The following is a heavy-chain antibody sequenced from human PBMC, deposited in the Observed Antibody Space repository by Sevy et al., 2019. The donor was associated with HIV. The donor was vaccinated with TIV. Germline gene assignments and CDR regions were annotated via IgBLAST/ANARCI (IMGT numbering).Heavy chain of an antibody. V-gene: IGHV4-39*01. CDR1: GGSISSSSYY. CDR2: IYYSGST. J-gene: IGHJ2*01. D-gene: IGHD3-3*01. CDR3: AIRFLEWLQSYWYFDL. Sequence: SETLSLTCTVSGGSISSSSYYWGWIRQPPGKGLEWIGSIYYSGSTYYNPSLESRVTISVDTSKNQFSLKLSSVTAADTAVYYCAIRFLEWLQSYWYFDLWGRGTLVTVSS.